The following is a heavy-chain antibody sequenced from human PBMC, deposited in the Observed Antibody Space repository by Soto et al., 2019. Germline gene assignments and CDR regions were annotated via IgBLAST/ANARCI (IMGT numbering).Heavy chain of an antibody. CDR1: GYTFTSYG. CDR3: ARGPEYSSSWVRAPSYYYGMDV. Sequence: ASVKVSCKASGYTFTSYGISWVRQAPGQGLEWMGWISAYNGNTNYAQKLQGRVTMTTDTSTSTAYMELRSLRSDDTAVYYCARGPEYSSSWVRAPSYYYGMDVWGQGTTVTVSS. D-gene: IGHD6-13*01. CDR2: ISAYNGNT. J-gene: IGHJ6*02. V-gene: IGHV1-18*01.